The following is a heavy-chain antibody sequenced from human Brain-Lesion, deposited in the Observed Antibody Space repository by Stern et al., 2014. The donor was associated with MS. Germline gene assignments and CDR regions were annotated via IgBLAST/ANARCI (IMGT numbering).Heavy chain of an antibody. CDR3: ARGESSRYYYYFDY. CDR1: GDSISSGDNY. V-gene: IGHV4-30-4*01. D-gene: IGHD3-22*01. J-gene: IGHJ4*02. CDR2: IYYIGST. Sequence: QVQLVESGPGLVKPSRTLSLTCNVSGDSISSGDNYWSWIRQSPGKGLEWIGYIYYIGSTFYNPSLKSRVTISVDTSQNQFSLRLSSVTAADTAVYYCARGESSRYYYYFDYWGQGTLVTVSS.